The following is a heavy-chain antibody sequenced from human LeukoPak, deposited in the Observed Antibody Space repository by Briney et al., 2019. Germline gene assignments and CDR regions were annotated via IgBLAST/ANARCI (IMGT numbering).Heavy chain of an antibody. CDR1: GGSISSSSYY. D-gene: IGHD6-19*01. CDR2: IYYSGST. J-gene: IGHJ4*02. V-gene: IGHV4-39*01. Sequence: SETLSLTCTVSGGSISSSSYYWGWIRQPPGKGLEWIGSIYYSGSTYYNPSLNSRVTISVDTSKNQFSLKLSSVTAADTAVYYCARRSSGWFDYWGQGTLVTVSS. CDR3: ARRSSGWFDY.